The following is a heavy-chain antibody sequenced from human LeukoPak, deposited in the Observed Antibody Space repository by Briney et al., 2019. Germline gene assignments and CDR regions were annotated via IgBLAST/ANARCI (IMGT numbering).Heavy chain of an antibody. Sequence: GASVKVSCKASGGTFSIYAISWVRQAPGQGHEWMGGIIPIFGTANYAQKFQGRVTITADESTSTAYMELSSLRSEDTAVYYCASRQAPYCSSTSCYKDYYYYYMDVWGKGTTVTVSS. CDR1: GGTFSIYA. J-gene: IGHJ6*03. V-gene: IGHV1-69*13. CDR3: ASRQAPYCSSTSCYKDYYYYYMDV. CDR2: IIPIFGTA. D-gene: IGHD2-2*02.